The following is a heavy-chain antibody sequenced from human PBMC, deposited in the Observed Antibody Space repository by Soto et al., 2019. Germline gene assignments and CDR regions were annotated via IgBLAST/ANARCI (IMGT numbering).Heavy chain of an antibody. CDR2: ISYAGSNK. V-gene: IGHV3-30-3*01. Sequence: QVQLVESGGGVVQPGRSLRLSCAASGFTFSSYAMHWVRQAPGKGLEWVAVISYAGSNKFYADSVKGRFTISRDNSKNTLYLQLNSLRAEYTAVYYCARPLWRDDYNWGYFDLWGRGTLVTVSS. D-gene: IGHD4-4*01. CDR3: ARPLWRDDYNWGYFDL. CDR1: GFTFSSYA. J-gene: IGHJ2*01.